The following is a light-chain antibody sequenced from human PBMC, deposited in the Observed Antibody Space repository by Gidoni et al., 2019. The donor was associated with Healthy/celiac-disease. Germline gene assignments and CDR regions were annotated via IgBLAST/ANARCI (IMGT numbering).Light chain of an antibody. Sequence: EIVMTQSPATLSVSPGDRATLSCRASQSVSSNLAWYQPKPGQAPRLLIYGASTRATGIPARFSGSGSGTEFTLTISSLQSEDFAVYYCQQYNNWPGTFXQXTKLEIK. CDR3: QQYNNWPGT. CDR1: QSVSSN. J-gene: IGKJ2*01. V-gene: IGKV3-15*01. CDR2: GAS.